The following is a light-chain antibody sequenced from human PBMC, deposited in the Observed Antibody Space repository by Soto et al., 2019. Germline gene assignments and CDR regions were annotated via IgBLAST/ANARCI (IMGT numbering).Light chain of an antibody. CDR3: SSYTTSSTVV. J-gene: IGLJ2*01. CDR2: EVS. V-gene: IGLV2-14*01. Sequence: QSVLTQPASVSGSPGQSITISCTGTSSDVGVYNYVSWYQQHPGKAPKLMIYEVSNRPSGVFDRFSGSKSGNTASLTISGLQAEDEADYYCSSYTTSSTVVFGGGTNLTVL. CDR1: SSDVGVYNY.